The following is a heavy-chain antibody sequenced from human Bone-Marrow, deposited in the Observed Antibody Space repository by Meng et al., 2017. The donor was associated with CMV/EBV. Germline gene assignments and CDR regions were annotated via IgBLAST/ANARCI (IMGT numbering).Heavy chain of an antibody. CDR2: ISSDGGLK. Sequence: GGSLRLSCAASGFTFTSYAMQWVRQAPGKGLEWVAVISSDGGLKYYADSVKGRFTVSRDNSKNTLYLQMNTLTTEDMAVYYCARDSWDLPELFDYWGQGTLVTVSS. CDR3: ARDSWDLPELFDY. D-gene: IGHD1-26*01. J-gene: IGHJ4*02. CDR1: GFTFTSYA. V-gene: IGHV3-30*04.